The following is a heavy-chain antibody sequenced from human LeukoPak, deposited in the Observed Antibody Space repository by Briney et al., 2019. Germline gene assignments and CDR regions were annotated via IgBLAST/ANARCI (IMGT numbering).Heavy chain of an antibody. Sequence: SETLSLTCTVPGGSISSSSHYWGWIRQPPGKGLEWIGSIYYSGTTYYNPSLKSRVTISVDTSKNQFSLRLNSVTAADTAVYYCTRGPRGYSTGWYYGMDVWGQGTTVTVSS. V-gene: IGHV4-39*01. J-gene: IGHJ6*02. CDR2: IYYSGTT. D-gene: IGHD6-19*01. CDR1: GGSISSSSHY. CDR3: TRGPRGYSTGWYYGMDV.